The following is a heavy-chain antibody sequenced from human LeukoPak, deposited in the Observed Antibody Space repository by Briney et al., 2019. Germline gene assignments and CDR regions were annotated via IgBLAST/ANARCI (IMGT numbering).Heavy chain of an antibody. Sequence: GRSLRLSCAASGFTFDDYAMHWVRQAPGKGLEWVSGISWNSGSIGYADSVKGRFTISRDNAKNSLYLQMNSLRAEDMALYYCARSGYCSGGSCYPLDYWGQGTLVTVSS. CDR1: GFTFDDYA. CDR2: ISWNSGSI. CDR3: ARSGYCSGGSCYPLDY. D-gene: IGHD2-15*01. J-gene: IGHJ4*02. V-gene: IGHV3-9*03.